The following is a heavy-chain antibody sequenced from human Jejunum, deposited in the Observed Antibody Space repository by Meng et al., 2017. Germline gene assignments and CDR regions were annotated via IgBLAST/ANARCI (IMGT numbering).Heavy chain of an antibody. V-gene: IGHV4-34*01. D-gene: IGHD2-21*01. CDR2: IHQTGST. CDR1: SGSFTGYY. Sequence: QVPLQKWGAGLLKPSDTLSLTCTVYSGSFTGYYWSWVRQSPGKGLEWIGEIHQTGSTNYSPSLQSRVTISIDTSKNEFSLELRSVTAADTAVYYCARYLWSRGLFDSWGQGTLVTVSS. J-gene: IGHJ5*01. CDR3: ARYLWSRGLFDS.